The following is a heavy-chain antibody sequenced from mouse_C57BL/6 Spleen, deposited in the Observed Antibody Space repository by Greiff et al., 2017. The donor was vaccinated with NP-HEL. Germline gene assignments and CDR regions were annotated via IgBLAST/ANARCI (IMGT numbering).Heavy chain of an antibody. CDR3: EVVAPYFDD. J-gene: IGHJ2*01. Sequence: QVQLQQPGAELVMPGASVKLSCKASGYTFTSYWMHWVKQRPGQGLEWIGELDPSDSYTNYNQKFKGKSTLTVDKSSSTAYMQLSSLTSEDSAVYYCEVVAPYFDDWGQGTTLTVSA. D-gene: IGHD1-1*01. V-gene: IGHV1-69*01. CDR2: LDPSDSYT. CDR1: GYTFTSYW.